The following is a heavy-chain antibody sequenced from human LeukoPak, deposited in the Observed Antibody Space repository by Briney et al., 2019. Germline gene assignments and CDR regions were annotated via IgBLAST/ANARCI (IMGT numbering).Heavy chain of an antibody. Sequence: SETLSLTCTVSGGSISTYYWSWIRQPPGKGLEWIGYIYYSGSTNYNPSLKSRVTISVDTSKNQFSLKLSSVTAADTAVYYCARQQWLEQDAFDIWGQGTMVTVSS. D-gene: IGHD6-19*01. CDR3: ARQQWLEQDAFDI. CDR1: GGSISTYY. J-gene: IGHJ3*02. CDR2: IYYSGST. V-gene: IGHV4-59*08.